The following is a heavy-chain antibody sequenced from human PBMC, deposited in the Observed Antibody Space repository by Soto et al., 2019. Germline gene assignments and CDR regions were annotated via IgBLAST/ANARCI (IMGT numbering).Heavy chain of an antibody. V-gene: IGHV4-39*01. D-gene: IGHD3-10*01. CDR3: ARLPLLLWCGELGLYYYGMDV. CDR2: IYYSGST. CDR1: GGSISSSSYY. Sequence: SETLSLTCTVSGGSISSSSYYWGWIRQPPGKGLEWIGSIYYSGSTYYNPSLKSRATISVDTSKNQSSLKLSSVTAADTAVYYCARLPLLLWCGELGLYYYGMDVWGQGTTVTVSS. J-gene: IGHJ6*02.